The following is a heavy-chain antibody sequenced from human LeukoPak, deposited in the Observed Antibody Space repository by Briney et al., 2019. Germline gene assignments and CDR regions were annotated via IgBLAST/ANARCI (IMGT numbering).Heavy chain of an antibody. Sequence: PGGSLRLSCAASGFSFSSYWMHWVRQAPGKGLEWVSAISGSGGSTYYADSVKGRFTISRDNSKNTLYLQMNSLRAEDTAVYYCAENCGGDCYGPDVWGQGTTVTVSS. J-gene: IGHJ6*02. V-gene: IGHV3-23*01. D-gene: IGHD2-21*02. CDR2: ISGSGGST. CDR3: AENCGGDCYGPDV. CDR1: GFSFSSYW.